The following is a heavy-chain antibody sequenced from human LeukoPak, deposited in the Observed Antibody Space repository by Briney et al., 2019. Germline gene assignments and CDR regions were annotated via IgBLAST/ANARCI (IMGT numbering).Heavy chain of an antibody. D-gene: IGHD5/OR15-5a*01. CDR3: ARSLYDSNWFDP. J-gene: IGHJ5*02. Sequence: KASETLSLTCTVSGGSISSSSYYWGWIRQPPGKGLEWIGSIYYSGSTYYNPSLKSRVTISVDTSKNQFSLKLSSVTAADTAVYYCARSLYDSNWFDPWGREPWSPSPQ. CDR1: GGSISSSSYY. CDR2: IYYSGST. V-gene: IGHV4-39*01.